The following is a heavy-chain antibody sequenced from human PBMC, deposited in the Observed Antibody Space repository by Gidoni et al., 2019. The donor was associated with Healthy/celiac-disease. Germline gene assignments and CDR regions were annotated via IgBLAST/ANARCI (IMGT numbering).Heavy chain of an antibody. CDR2: IWYDGSNK. J-gene: IGHJ5*02. CDR1: GFPFRSYG. D-gene: IGHD1-26*01. CDR3: ARGGASSVRGSWFDP. Sequence: QVQLVESGGGVVQPGRSLRLSCAASGFPFRSYGMHWVRQAPGKGLEWVAVIWYDGSNKYYADSVKGRFTISRDNSKNTLYLQMNSLRAEDTAVYYCARGGASSVRGSWFDPWGQGTLVTVSS. V-gene: IGHV3-33*01.